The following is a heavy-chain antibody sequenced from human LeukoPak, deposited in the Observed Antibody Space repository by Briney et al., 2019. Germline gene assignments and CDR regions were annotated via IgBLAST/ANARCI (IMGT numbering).Heavy chain of an antibody. CDR3: ARALRNYEVLDYYYYYMDV. D-gene: IGHD4-11*01. CDR1: GGSNSSYY. J-gene: IGHJ6*03. Sequence: PSETLSLTCTVSGGSNSSYYWSWIRQPAGKGLEWIGRIYTSGSTNYNPSLKSRVTMSVDTSKNQFSLKLSSVTAADTAVYYCARALRNYEVLDYYYYYMDVWGKGTTVTVSS. CDR2: IYTSGST. V-gene: IGHV4-4*07.